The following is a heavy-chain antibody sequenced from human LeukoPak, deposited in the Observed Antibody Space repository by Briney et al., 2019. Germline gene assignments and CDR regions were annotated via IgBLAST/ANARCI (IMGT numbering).Heavy chain of an antibody. V-gene: IGHV4-34*01. CDR3: ARVPRVVRGVMRYSDY. CDR2: INHSGST. D-gene: IGHD3-10*01. CDR1: GGSFSGYY. Sequence: SETLSLTCAVYGGSFSGYYWSWIRQPPGKGLEWIGEINHSGSTNYNPSLKSRVTISVDTSRNQFSLKLSSVTAADTAVYYCARVPRVVRGVMRYSDYWGQGTLVTVSS. J-gene: IGHJ4*02.